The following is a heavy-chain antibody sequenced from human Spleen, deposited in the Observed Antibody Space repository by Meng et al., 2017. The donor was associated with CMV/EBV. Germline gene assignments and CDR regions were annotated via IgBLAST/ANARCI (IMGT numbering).Heavy chain of an antibody. D-gene: IGHD3-10*01. CDR1: GFTFRRYS. V-gene: IGHV3-21*01. CDR3: ARDLLGFGEGYFDY. CDR2: RSSSSSDI. J-gene: IGHJ4*02. Sequence: AGFTFRRYSMNGGSQGPGKGQEWVSARSSSSSDIYYAEAVKGRFRITRDNAKNSLYLQMNSLRAEDAAVYYCARDLLGFGEGYFDYWGQGTLVTVSS.